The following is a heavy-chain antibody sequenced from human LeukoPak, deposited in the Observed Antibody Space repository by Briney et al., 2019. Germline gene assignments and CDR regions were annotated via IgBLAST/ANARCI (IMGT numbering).Heavy chain of an antibody. CDR1: GGSISSYY. Sequence: SETLSLTYTVSGGSISSYYWSWIRQPPGKGLEWIGYIYYSGSTNYNPSLKSRVTISVDTSKNQFSLKLSSVTAADTAVYYCARSRRAALISDYWGQGTLVTVSS. CDR3: ARSRRAALISDY. D-gene: IGHD2-15*01. V-gene: IGHV4-59*12. J-gene: IGHJ4*02. CDR2: IYYSGST.